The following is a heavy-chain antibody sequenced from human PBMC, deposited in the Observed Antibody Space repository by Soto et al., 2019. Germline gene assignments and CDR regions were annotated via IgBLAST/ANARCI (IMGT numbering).Heavy chain of an antibody. V-gene: IGHV4-34*01. J-gene: IGHJ4*02. CDR2: INHSGSS. CDR3: ARAKLHGWVSYLLRIGYFFAF. CDR1: GGSFSGYY. D-gene: IGHD3-10*01. Sequence: SETLSLTCAVYGGSFSGYYWSWTRQPPGKGLEWIGEINHSGSSNYNPSLKSRVTISVDTSKNQFSLKLNSVTAADTAVYYCARAKLHGWVSYLLRIGYFFAFWGKGTLVPVSS.